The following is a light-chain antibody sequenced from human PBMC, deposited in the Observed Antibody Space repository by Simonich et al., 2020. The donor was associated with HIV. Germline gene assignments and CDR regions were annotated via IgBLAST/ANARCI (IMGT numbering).Light chain of an antibody. CDR2: GAS. V-gene: IGKV3-15*01. Sequence: EIVMTQSPATLSVSPGERATLSCRASQRVNINLAWDQQKPGQAPGLLIDGASTRATGIPARFSGSGSGTEFTLTISSLQSEDFATYYCQQYYTIPRTFGQGTKVEIK. J-gene: IGKJ1*01. CDR3: QQYYTIPRT. CDR1: QRVNIN.